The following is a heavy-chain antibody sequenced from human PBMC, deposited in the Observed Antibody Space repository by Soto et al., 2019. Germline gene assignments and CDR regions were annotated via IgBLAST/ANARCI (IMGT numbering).Heavy chain of an antibody. Sequence: QVQLVQSGAEVKKPGSSVTVSCKASGGTFGNSAITWVRKAPGQGLEGMGGVIPILPTPDYAQKFQGRVTQTADESTITTNNESTSLRYEDTAVYYCERAKDQLQLGGNDCYAMDVWGQGTTVTVSS. V-gene: IGHV1-69*12. CDR2: VIPILPTP. J-gene: IGHJ6*02. CDR3: ERAKDQLQLGGNDCYAMDV. D-gene: IGHD5-12*01. CDR1: GGTFGNSA.